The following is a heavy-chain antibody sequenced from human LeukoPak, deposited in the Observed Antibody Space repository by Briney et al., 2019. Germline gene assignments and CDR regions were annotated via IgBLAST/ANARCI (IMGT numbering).Heavy chain of an antibody. CDR2: IKQDGSEK. Sequence: GGSLRLSCAASGFTFSSYWMSWVRQAPGKGLEWVSNIKQDGSEKYYVDSVKGRFTISRDNAKNSLYLQMNSLRAEDTAVYYCARDLGIDYGSVDNWGQGTLVTVSS. J-gene: IGHJ4*02. D-gene: IGHD3-10*01. CDR3: ARDLGIDYGSVDN. V-gene: IGHV3-7*01. CDR1: GFTFSSYW.